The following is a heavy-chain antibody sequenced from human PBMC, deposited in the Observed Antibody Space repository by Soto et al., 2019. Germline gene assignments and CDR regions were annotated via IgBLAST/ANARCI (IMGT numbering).Heavy chain of an antibody. CDR3: ARVGVGLAAPRVWPY. CDR1: GYTFTSYG. D-gene: IGHD6-13*01. J-gene: IGHJ4*02. CDR2: INPYNGNT. Sequence: QVQLAQSGAEVKKPGASVKVSCKASGYTFTSYGISWGRQAPGQGLECMAWINPYNGNTKYAEKFVGRVTVTTDTSTATAYMAVRSLTSDYTAVFYCARVGVGLAAPRVWPYWGQGTPVTVSS. V-gene: IGHV1-18*01.